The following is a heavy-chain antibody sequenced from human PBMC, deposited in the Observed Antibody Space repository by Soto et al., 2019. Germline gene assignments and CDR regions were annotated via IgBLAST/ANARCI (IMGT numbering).Heavy chain of an antibody. J-gene: IGHJ5*02. CDR3: AKGRIAVAAPYNWFYP. CDR2: ITGGADNT. CDR1: GFTYYSYA. D-gene: IGHD6-19*01. Sequence: EVKLLESGGGLVQPGGSLRLSCVASGFTYYSYAMSWVRQAPGQGLEWVSTITGGADNTHYADSVRGRFTISRDNSKNTLSLQMNSLRVEDTAVYHCAKGRIAVAAPYNWFYPWGQGTLVTVSS. V-gene: IGHV3-23*01.